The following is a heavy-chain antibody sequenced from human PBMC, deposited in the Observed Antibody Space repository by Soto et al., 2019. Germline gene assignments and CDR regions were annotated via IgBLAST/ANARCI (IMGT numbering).Heavy chain of an antibody. J-gene: IGHJ4*02. CDR3: ARLMGVSAFES. D-gene: IGHD2-8*01. CDR2: IYYSGSP. Sequence: SETLSLTCTVSGGSISSTNYYWGWTRQPPGKGLEWIGSIYYSGSPFYNPSLKSRFTISEDTSKNHFSLKLSSVTAADTAVYYCARLMGVSAFESWGQGTLVTVSS. CDR1: GGSISSTNYY. V-gene: IGHV4-39*02.